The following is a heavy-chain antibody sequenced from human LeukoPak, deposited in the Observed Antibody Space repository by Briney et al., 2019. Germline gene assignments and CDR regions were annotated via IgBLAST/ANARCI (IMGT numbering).Heavy chain of an antibody. CDR2: IYYSGST. Sequence: SETLSLTCTVAGGSISSYYWTWIRQPPGKGLEWIGYIYYSGSTNYNPSLKSRVTISVDTSKNQFSLKLSSVTAADTAVYYCARRGSNWSFDYWGQGTLVTVSS. V-gene: IGHV4-59*01. D-gene: IGHD4-11*01. CDR3: ARRGSNWSFDY. J-gene: IGHJ4*02. CDR1: GGSISSYY.